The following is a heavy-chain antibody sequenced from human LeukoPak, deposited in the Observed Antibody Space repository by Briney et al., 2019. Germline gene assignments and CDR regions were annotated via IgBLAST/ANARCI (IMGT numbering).Heavy chain of an antibody. CDR1: GYSISSGYY. CDR3: ARAGTSTWRLNAFDI. V-gene: IGHV4-38-2*02. Sequence: SETLSLTCTVSGYSISSGYYWGWIRQPPGKGLEWIGSIYHSGSTYYNPSLKSRVTISVDTSKNQFSLKLSSVTAADTAVYYCARAGTSTWRLNAFDIWGQGTMVTVSS. J-gene: IGHJ3*02. D-gene: IGHD2-2*01. CDR2: IYHSGST.